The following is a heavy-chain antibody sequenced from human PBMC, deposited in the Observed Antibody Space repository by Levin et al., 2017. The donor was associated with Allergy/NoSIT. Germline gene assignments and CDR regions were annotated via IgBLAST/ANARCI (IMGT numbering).Heavy chain of an antibody. J-gene: IGHJ3*02. V-gene: IGHV3-11*01. CDR2: ISTSGSTM. CDR3: ARDRHSEYSLDAFAI. D-gene: IGHD5-18*01. Sequence: KPGGSLRLSCAASGFTFSDYYMSWIRQSPGKGLEWVSYISTSGSTMYYADSVKGRFTISRDNAKNSLYLHMNSLRAEDTAVYYCARDRHSEYSLDAFAIWGQGTMVSVSS. CDR1: GFTFSDYY.